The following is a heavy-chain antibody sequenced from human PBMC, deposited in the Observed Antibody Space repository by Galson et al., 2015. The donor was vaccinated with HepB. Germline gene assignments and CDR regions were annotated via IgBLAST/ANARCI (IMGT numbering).Heavy chain of an antibody. CDR2: ISSSSSYI. V-gene: IGHV3-21*01. Sequence: SLRLSCAASGFTFSSYSMNWVRQAPGKGLEWASSISSSSSYIYYADSVKGRFTISRDNAKNSLYLQMNSLRAEDTAVYYCARDRSGYYDILTEHWFDPWGQGTLVTVSS. D-gene: IGHD3-9*01. CDR3: ARDRSGYYDILTEHWFDP. J-gene: IGHJ5*02. CDR1: GFTFSSYS.